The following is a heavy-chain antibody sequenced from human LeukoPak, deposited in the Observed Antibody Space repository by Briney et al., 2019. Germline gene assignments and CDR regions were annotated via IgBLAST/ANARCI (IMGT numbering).Heavy chain of an antibody. CDR3: AREILYDSTGYYL. V-gene: IGHV4-39*07. J-gene: IGHJ4*02. D-gene: IGHD3-22*01. CDR1: GGSISSNSYY. Sequence: SETLSLTCTVSGGSISSNSYYWGWLRQPPGKGLEWIGSIYSGSTYYNPSLNIRVTISVDTSKNQFSLNLRSVTAADTAVYYCAREILYDSTGYYLWGQGTLVTVSS. CDR2: IYSGST.